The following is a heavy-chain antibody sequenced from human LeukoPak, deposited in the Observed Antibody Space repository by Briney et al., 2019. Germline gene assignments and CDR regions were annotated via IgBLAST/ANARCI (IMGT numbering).Heavy chain of an antibody. Sequence: ASVKVSCKASGYTFTTYFLHWVRQAPGQGLEWMGMINPSAGSTNYAQSSQGRVTMTRDTSTSTVYMGLTSLTSEDTAVYYCAREAPGGYFDYWGQRTLVTVSS. V-gene: IGHV1-46*01. CDR2: INPSAGST. D-gene: IGHD3-16*01. CDR3: AREAPGGYFDY. J-gene: IGHJ4*02. CDR1: GYTFTTYF.